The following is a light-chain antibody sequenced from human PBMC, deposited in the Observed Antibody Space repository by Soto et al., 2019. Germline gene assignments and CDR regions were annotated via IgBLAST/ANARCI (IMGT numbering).Light chain of an antibody. CDR1: SNDVGCYNL. CDR3: CSYAGSNTHVV. CDR2: EGT. Sequence: QSALTQPASVSGSPGQSITISCTGTSNDVGCYNLVSWYQQHPGKAPKVMIYEGTKRPSGVSNRFSGSKSGNTASLTISGLQAEDEADYYCCSYAGSNTHVVFGGGTKLTVL. J-gene: IGLJ2*01. V-gene: IGLV2-23*01.